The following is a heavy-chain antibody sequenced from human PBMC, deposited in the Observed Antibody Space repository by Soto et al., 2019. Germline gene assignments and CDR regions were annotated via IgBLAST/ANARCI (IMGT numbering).Heavy chain of an antibody. CDR3: ARAAALEWPGMDV. V-gene: IGHV5-51*01. J-gene: IGHJ6*02. CDR1: GYSFTIYW. Sequence: PGESLKISCKGSGYSFTIYWIGWVRQMPGKGLEWMGIIYPGDSDTRYSPSFQGQVTISADKSISTAYLQWSSLKASDTAMYYCARAAALEWPGMDVWGQGTTVTVSS. CDR2: IYPGDSDT. D-gene: IGHD3-3*01.